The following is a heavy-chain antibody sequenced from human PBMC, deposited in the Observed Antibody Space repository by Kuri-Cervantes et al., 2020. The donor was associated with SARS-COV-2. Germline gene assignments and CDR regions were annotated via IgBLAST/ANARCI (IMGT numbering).Heavy chain of an antibody. Sequence: GGSLRLSCAASGFNFSRTDMHWVRQAPGKGLEWVAVISHDGKNKKCIASGKGRFTISRDNSQNTVYLRMTNLRSEDTAMYYCAKDHFGVHDFWGQGTLVTCSS. CDR1: GFNFSRTD. V-gene: IGHV3-30*18. CDR2: ISHDGKNK. D-gene: IGHD2-21*01. CDR3: AKDHFGVHDF. J-gene: IGHJ4*02.